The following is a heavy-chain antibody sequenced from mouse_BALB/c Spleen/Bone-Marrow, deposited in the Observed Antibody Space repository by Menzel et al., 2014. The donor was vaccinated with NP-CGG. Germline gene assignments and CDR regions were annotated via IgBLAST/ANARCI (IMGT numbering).Heavy chain of an antibody. V-gene: IGHV1-7*01. J-gene: IGHJ4*01. CDR1: GYTFTNYW. CDR2: INPGTGYT. D-gene: IGHD4-1*01. Sequence: QVQLQQSGAELTKPGASVTMSCKASGYTFTNYWIHWIKQRPGQGLEWIGYINPGTGYTDYNPNFKDKATLTADKSSITAYMQLRRLTSEDCSVYYCARETGTYVMDYWGQGTSVTVAS. CDR3: ARETGTYVMDY.